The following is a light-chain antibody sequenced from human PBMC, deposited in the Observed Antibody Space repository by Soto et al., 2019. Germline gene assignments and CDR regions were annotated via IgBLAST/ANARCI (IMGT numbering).Light chain of an antibody. J-gene: IGKJ5*01. Sequence: MVLTQSQGTLRLSPGERATLSCRASQAIASRYLAWYQHQPGQAPRLLIYRTFARAPGIPDRFSGGGSGTDVTLTISRLEREDFAVYYCQQYDTLPPTFGQGTRLDIK. CDR3: QQYDTLPPT. CDR1: QAIASRY. CDR2: RTF. V-gene: IGKV3-20*01.